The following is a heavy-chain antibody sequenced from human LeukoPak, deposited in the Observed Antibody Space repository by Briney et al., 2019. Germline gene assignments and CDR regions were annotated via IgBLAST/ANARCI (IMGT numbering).Heavy chain of an antibody. Sequence: SETLSRTCTVSGGSISDYYWNWLRQPPGKGLEWIGYIYYSGSTNYNPSLKSRVTISVDTSKNQYSLNLNSVTAADTAVYYGARGSNLVFWGQGTLVTVSS. CDR3: ARGSNLVF. V-gene: IGHV4-59*01. CDR1: GGSISDYY. J-gene: IGHJ4*02. CDR2: IYYSGST. D-gene: IGHD3-16*01.